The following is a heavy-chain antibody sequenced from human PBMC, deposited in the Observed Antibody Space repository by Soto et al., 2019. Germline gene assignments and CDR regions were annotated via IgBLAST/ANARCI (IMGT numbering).Heavy chain of an antibody. J-gene: IGHJ6*02. D-gene: IGHD3-10*01. V-gene: IGHV5-51*01. CDR1: GYSFSSYW. CDR3: TRQGRAVGYYGSGNKYYYYHYGMDV. CDR2: LPHGDSDP. Sequence: GESLTISCQGSGYSFSSYWIGWVRQMPGKGLECIGLLPHGDSDPTYSPSFQGQVTISADKSTSTADLPWSSLKASDTAMYYCTRQGRAVGYYGSGNKYYYYHYGMDVWGQGTPVTVSS.